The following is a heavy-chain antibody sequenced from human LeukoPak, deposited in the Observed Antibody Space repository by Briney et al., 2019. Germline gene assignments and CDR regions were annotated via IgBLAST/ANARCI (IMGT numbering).Heavy chain of an antibody. Sequence: GGSLRLSCTASGFTFSSYGMHWVRQAPGKGLEWVAVISYDGSNKYYADSVKGRFTISRDNSKNTLYLQMNSLRAEDTAVYYCAKTAMVFYDYFDYWGQGTLVTVSS. CDR3: AKTAMVFYDYFDY. V-gene: IGHV3-30*18. J-gene: IGHJ4*02. CDR1: GFTFSSYG. D-gene: IGHD5-18*01. CDR2: ISYDGSNK.